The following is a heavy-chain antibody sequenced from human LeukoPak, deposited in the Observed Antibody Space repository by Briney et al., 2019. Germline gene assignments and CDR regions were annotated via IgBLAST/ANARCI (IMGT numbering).Heavy chain of an antibody. Sequence: GESLKISCKGSGYSFISYWIGWVRQMPGKGLEWMGIIYPGDSDTRYNPSFQGQVTISADKSISTAYLQWSSLKASDTAMYYCARPRIAAAKDAFDIWGQGTMVTVSS. D-gene: IGHD6-13*01. CDR1: GYSFISYW. CDR2: IYPGDSDT. CDR3: ARPRIAAAKDAFDI. V-gene: IGHV5-51*01. J-gene: IGHJ3*02.